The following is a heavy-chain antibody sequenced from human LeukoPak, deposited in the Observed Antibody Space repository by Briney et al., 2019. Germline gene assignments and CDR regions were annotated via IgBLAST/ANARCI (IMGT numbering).Heavy chain of an antibody. CDR1: GFTFSSYS. D-gene: IGHD6-13*01. CDR2: ISSSSSTI. CDR3: AKDDGSSTWALPDY. J-gene: IGHJ4*02. V-gene: IGHV3-48*01. Sequence: GGSLRLSCAASGFTFSSYSMNWVRQAPGKGLEWVSYISSSSSTIYYADSVKGRFTISRDNSKDTLYLQINSLRAEDTAVYYCAKDDGSSTWALPDYWGQGTLVTVSS.